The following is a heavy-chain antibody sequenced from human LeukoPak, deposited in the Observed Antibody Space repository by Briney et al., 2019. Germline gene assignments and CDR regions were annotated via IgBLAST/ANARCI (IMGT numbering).Heavy chain of an antibody. CDR1: GYSISSGYY. V-gene: IGHV4-38-2*01. CDR3: ARARGDSSGYYPDY. J-gene: IGHJ4*02. D-gene: IGHD3-22*01. CDR2: IYHSGST. Sequence: PSETLSLTCAVSGYSISSGYYWGWIRQPPGKGLEWIGSIYHSGSTYYNPSLKSRVTISVDTSKNQFSLKLSSVTAADTAVYYCARARGDSSGYYPDYWGQGTLVTVSS.